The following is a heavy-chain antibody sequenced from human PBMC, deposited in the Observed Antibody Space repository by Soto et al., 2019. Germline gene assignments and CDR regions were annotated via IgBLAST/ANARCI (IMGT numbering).Heavy chain of an antibody. CDR3: ATDISSWETYNWFDP. V-gene: IGHV3-23*01. D-gene: IGHD6-13*01. CDR2: ISGSGGST. Sequence: GGSLRLSCAASGFTFSSYAMSWVRQAPGKGLEWVSAISGSGGSTYYADTVKGRFTISRDNSKNTMYLQMNSLRAEDTSVYYCATDISSWETYNWFDPWGQGTLVTVSS. CDR1: GFTFSSYA. J-gene: IGHJ5*02.